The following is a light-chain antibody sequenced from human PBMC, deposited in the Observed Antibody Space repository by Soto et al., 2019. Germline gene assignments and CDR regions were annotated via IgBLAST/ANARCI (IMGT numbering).Light chain of an antibody. J-gene: IGKJ5*01. V-gene: IGKV1-5*01. CDR3: QQYNNYPLFT. CDR2: GAS. Sequence: EIKVTLSASALSASNGERATITCRASQSISSSLAWYQQKPGKAPKLLIYGASTWATGIPARFSGSGSGTEFTLTISSLQSDDFATYYCQQYNNYPLFTFCQRTRLQI. CDR1: QSISSS.